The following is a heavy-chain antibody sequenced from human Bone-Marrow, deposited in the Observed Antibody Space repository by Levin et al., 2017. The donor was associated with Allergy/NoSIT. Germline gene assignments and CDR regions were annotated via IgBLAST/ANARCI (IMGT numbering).Heavy chain of an antibody. V-gene: IGHV3-21*01. D-gene: IGHD6-13*01. CDR2: ISSSSSYI. CDR3: AGDLPTLVQDYYYYGMDV. J-gene: IGHJ6*02. Sequence: GGSLRLSCAASGFTFSSYSMNWVRQAPGKGLEWVSSISSSSSYIYYADSVKGRFTISRDNAKNSLYLQMNSLRAEDTAVYYCAGDLPTLVQDYYYYGMDVWGQGTTVTVSS. CDR1: GFTFSSYS.